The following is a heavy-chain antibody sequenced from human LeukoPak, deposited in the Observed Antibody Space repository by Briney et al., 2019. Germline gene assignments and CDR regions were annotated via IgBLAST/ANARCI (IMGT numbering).Heavy chain of an antibody. CDR3: GGSASVPFYFAY. D-gene: IGHD2-2*01. CDR2: IYYSVST. CDR1: GGSISRSSYY. Sequence: SETLSLTCTVSGGSISRSSYYWGWIRQPPGKGLEWIGSIYYSVSTYYNPSLKSRVTISVDTSKNKSSLKLSSVTAADTAVYYCGGSASVPFYFAYWGPGTLVTVSS. J-gene: IGHJ4*02. V-gene: IGHV4-39*01.